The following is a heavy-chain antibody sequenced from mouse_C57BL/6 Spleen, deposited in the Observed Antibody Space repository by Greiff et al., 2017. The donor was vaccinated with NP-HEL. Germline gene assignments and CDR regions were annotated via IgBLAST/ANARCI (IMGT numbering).Heavy chain of an antibody. D-gene: IGHD2-4*01. J-gene: IGHJ3*01. CDR1: GYTFTSYW. Sequence: QVQLQQPGAELVRPGTSVKLSCKASGYTFTSYWMHWVKQRPGQGLEWIGVIDPSDSYTNYNQKFKGKSTLTVDKSSSTAYMQLSSLTSEDSAVYYCVPYDYEGFAYWGQGTLVTVSA. V-gene: IGHV1-59*01. CDR2: IDPSDSYT. CDR3: VPYDYEGFAY.